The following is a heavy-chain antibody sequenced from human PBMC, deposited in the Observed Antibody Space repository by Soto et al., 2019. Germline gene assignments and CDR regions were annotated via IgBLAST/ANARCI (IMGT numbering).Heavy chain of an antibody. V-gene: IGHV4-31*03. Sequence: PSETLSLTCTVSAGSISSGGYYWSWIRQHPGKGLEWIGYIYYSGNTYYNPSLESRVTISVDPSKNQFSLKLTSVTVADTAVYYCAGYLYGMDVWGQGTTVTVSS. J-gene: IGHJ6*02. CDR3: AGYLYGMDV. CDR1: AGSISSGGYY. CDR2: IYYSGNT.